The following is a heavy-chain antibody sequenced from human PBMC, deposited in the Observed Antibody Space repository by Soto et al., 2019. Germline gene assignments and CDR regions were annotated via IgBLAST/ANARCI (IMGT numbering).Heavy chain of an antibody. V-gene: IGHV3-30-3*01. CDR1: GFTFSSYA. J-gene: IGHJ4*02. CDR3: ASRGLNQVDD. D-gene: IGHD3-10*01. CDR2: ISYDGSNN. Sequence: ALRLSFAASGFTFSSYAMHWVRKAPGKGLEWVAVISYDGSNNXYADSVKGRFTISRDNSKNTLYLQMNSLRAEDTAVHYCASRGLNQVDDWGQGTLVTVSS.